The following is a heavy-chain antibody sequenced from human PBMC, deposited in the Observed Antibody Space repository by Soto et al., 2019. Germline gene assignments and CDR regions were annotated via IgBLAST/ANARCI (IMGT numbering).Heavy chain of an antibody. V-gene: IGHV3-33*01. Sequence: GGSLRLSCAASGFTFSSYGVHWVRQAPGKGLEWVAVIWYDGSNKYYADSVKGRFTISRDNSKNTLYLQMNSLRAEDTAVYYCARSSMIVVAPFDYWGQGTLVTVSS. CDR3: ARSSMIVVAPFDY. CDR2: IWYDGSNK. J-gene: IGHJ4*02. D-gene: IGHD3-22*01. CDR1: GFTFSSYG.